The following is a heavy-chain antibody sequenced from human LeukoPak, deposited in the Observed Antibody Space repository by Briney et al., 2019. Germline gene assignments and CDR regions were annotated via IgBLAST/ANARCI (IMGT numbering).Heavy chain of an antibody. V-gene: IGHV3-33*01. Sequence: PGGSLRLSCAASGFTFSSYGMHWVRQAPGKGLEWVAVIWYDGSNKYYADSVKGRFTISRDNSKNTLYLQINSLRAEDTAVYYCARVAVAGSRTQYYFDYWGQGTLVTVSS. CDR1: GFTFSSYG. CDR2: IWYDGSNK. CDR3: ARVAVAGSRTQYYFDY. D-gene: IGHD6-19*01. J-gene: IGHJ4*02.